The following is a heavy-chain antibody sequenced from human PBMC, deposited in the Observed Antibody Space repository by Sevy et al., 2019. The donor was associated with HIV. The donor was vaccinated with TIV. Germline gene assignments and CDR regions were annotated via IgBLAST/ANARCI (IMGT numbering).Heavy chain of an antibody. Sequence: GGSLRLSCEASGFTFTRYAFHWVRQAPGKGLEWVAVVAKEVTNKYYAGSVKGRFTISRDNSRNTLYLQMQGLGADDTAVYFCARDPHSVPHWGSFDSWGQGTLVTVSS. J-gene: IGHJ4*02. V-gene: IGHV3-30-3*01. CDR2: VAKEVTNK. CDR3: ARDPHSVPHWGSFDS. D-gene: IGHD3-16*01. CDR1: GFTFTRYA.